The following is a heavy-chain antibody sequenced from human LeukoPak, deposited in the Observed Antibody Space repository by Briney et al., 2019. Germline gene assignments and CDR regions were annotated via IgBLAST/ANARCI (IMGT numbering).Heavy chain of an antibody. V-gene: IGHV1-18*04. Sequence: ASVKVSCKASGYTFTGYYMHWVRQAPGQGLEWMGWISAYNGNTNYAQKLQGRVTMTTDTSTSTAYMELRSLRSDDTAVYYCARLHSSGLYYFDYWGQGTLVTVSS. D-gene: IGHD6-19*01. J-gene: IGHJ4*02. CDR1: GYTFTGYY. CDR2: ISAYNGNT. CDR3: ARLHSSGLYYFDY.